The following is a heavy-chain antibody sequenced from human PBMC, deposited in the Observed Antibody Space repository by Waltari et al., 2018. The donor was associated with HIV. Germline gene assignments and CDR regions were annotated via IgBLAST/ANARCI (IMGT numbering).Heavy chain of an antibody. J-gene: IGHJ4*02. Sequence: EVHLRQSGAEVRMPGTTVKVSCSVSGATITDHYIHWVQQAPGKGLQWSAFIEGEEGETIYAEKCQGRVAITAEGSTDTAHMELRSLTSEDTAVYYCATERKTTLTTYPPHWGQGTLVIVSS. V-gene: IGHV1-69-2*01. CDR2: IEGEEGET. D-gene: IGHD4-4*01. CDR3: ATERKTTLTTYPPH. CDR1: GATITDHY.